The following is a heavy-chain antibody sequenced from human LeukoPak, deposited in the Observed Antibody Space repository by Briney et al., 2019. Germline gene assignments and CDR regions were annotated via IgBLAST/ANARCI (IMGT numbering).Heavy chain of an antibody. V-gene: IGHV4-61*08. D-gene: IGHD5-12*01. CDR3: ARVVGVATGHDAFDI. CDR1: GGSISSGDYY. J-gene: IGHJ3*02. Sequence: SETLSLTCTVSGGSISSGDYYWSWIRQPPGKGLEWIGYIYYSGSTDYNPSLKSRVTISVDTSKNQFSLKLSSVTAADTAVYYCARVVGVATGHDAFDIWGQGTMVTVSS. CDR2: IYYSGST.